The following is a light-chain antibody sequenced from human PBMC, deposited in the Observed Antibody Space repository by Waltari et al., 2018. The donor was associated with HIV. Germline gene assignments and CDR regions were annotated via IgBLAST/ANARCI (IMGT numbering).Light chain of an antibody. CDR2: GNS. Sequence: SGAPGQRVTISCTGSSSNIGAGYHVHWYQQLPGTAPKLLIYGNSNRPSGVPDRFSGSKSGTSASLAITGLQAEDEADYHCQSHDSSLSGYVFGTGTKVTVL. CDR3: QSHDSSLSGYV. CDR1: SSNIGAGYH. V-gene: IGLV1-40*01. J-gene: IGLJ1*01.